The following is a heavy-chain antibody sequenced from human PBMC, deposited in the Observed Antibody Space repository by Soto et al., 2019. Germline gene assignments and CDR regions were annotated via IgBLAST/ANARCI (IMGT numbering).Heavy chain of an antibody. J-gene: IGHJ4*02. Sequence: SETLSLTCTVSGGSIISYYCSWIRHPPGKGLEWIGYIYYSGSTNYNPSLKSRVTISVDTSKNQFSLKLSSVTAADTAVYYCARGGYDSSGLHSDYWGQGTLVTVSS. V-gene: IGHV4-59*01. CDR3: ARGGYDSSGLHSDY. CDR1: GGSIISYY. CDR2: IYYSGST. D-gene: IGHD3-22*01.